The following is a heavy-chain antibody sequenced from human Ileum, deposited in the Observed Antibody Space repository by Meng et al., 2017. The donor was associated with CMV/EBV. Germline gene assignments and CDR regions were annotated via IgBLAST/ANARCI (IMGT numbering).Heavy chain of an antibody. CDR2: IYNSGNT. Sequence: SETLSLTCTVSGDSISSTTYYWGWIRQPPGKGLEWIASIYNSGNTYYNPSLKSRVTISVDTSKNQFSLNLRSVTAADTAVYYGARGGRGILDYWGQGTRVTVSS. CDR3: ARGGRGILDY. V-gene: IGHV4-39*07. CDR1: GDSISSTTYY. D-gene: IGHD3-16*01. J-gene: IGHJ4*02.